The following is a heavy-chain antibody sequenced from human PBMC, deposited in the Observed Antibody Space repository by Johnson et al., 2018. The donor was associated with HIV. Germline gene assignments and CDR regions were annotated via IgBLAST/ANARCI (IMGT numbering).Heavy chain of an antibody. D-gene: IGHD3-22*01. CDR1: GISVSGYY. CDR2: LFSGGST. V-gene: IGHV3-66*01. CDR3: ARDRRNYYDSSGYPDYDAFDI. Sequence: VQLVESGGGLVQPGGSLRLSCAASGISVSGYYMSWVRQAPGKGLEWVSVLFSGGSTYYADSVKGRFTISRDNSKNSLYLQLNNLRAGDTAVYYCARDRRNYYDSSGYPDYDAFDIWGQGTMVTVAS. J-gene: IGHJ3*02.